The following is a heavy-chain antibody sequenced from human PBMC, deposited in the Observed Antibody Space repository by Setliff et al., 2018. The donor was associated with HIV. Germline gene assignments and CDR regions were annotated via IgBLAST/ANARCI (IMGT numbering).Heavy chain of an antibody. CDR2: IYYSGST. CDR1: GGSISSSSYY. J-gene: IGHJ4*02. CDR3: ARDDRCSGDTCYYY. D-gene: IGHD2-15*01. Sequence: SETLSLTCSVSGGSISSSSYYWGWIRQPPGKGLEWIGSIYYSGSTYYNPSLNSRVTISLDTSKNQFSLRLTSVAATDTAVYYCARDDRCSGDTCYYYWGQGALVTVSS. V-gene: IGHV4-39*07.